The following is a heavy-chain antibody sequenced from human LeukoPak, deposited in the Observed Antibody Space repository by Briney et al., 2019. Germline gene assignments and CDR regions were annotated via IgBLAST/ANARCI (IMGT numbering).Heavy chain of an antibody. D-gene: IGHD2-2*01. Sequence: PSETLSLTCSVSGGSISSHYWSWIRQPPGKGLEWIGYIYYSGNTNYNPSLKSRVTISVDTSKKQFSLKLSSVTAADTAVYYCARSVSGYQHSDYWGQGTLVTVSS. CDR2: IYYSGNT. V-gene: IGHV4-59*11. CDR1: GGSISSHY. J-gene: IGHJ4*02. CDR3: ARSVSGYQHSDY.